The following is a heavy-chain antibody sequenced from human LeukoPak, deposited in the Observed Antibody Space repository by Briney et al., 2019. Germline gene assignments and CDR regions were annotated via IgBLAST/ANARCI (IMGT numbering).Heavy chain of an antibody. CDR3: AKDIAAVAGTTSNFQH. D-gene: IGHD6-19*01. V-gene: IGHV3-43D*03. CDR2: ISWDGGST. Sequence: GGSLRLSCAASGFTFDDYAMHWVRQAPGKGLEWVSLISWDGGSTYYADSVKVRFTISRDNSKNSLYLQMNSLRAEDTALYYCAKDIAAVAGTTSNFQHWGQGTLVTVSS. CDR1: GFTFDDYA. J-gene: IGHJ1*01.